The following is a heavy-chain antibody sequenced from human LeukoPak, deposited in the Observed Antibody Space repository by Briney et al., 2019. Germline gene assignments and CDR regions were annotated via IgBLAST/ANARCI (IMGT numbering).Heavy chain of an antibody. V-gene: IGHV3-48*03. CDR1: GFTFSSYE. Sequence: GGSLRLSRAASGFTFSSYEMNWVRQAPGKGLEWVSYISSSGSTIYYADSVKGRFTISRDNARNSLYLQMNSLRAEDTAVYYCAELGITMIGGVWGKGTTVTISS. J-gene: IGHJ6*04. D-gene: IGHD3-10*02. CDR2: ISSSGSTI. CDR3: AELGITMIGGV.